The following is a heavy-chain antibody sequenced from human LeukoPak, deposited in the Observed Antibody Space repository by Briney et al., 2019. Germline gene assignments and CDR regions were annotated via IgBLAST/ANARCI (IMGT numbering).Heavy chain of an antibody. CDR3: ARGGPDDYGDPGFSYYYYYMDV. CDR2: INPNSGGT. V-gene: IGHV1-2*02. Sequence: ASVTVFCKASGYTFTGYYMHWVRQAPGQGLEWMEWINPNSGGTNYAQKSQGRVTMTRDTSISTAYMELSRLRSDDTAVYYCARGGPDDYGDPGFSYYYYYMDVWGKGTTVTVSS. J-gene: IGHJ6*03. D-gene: IGHD4-17*01. CDR1: GYTFTGYY.